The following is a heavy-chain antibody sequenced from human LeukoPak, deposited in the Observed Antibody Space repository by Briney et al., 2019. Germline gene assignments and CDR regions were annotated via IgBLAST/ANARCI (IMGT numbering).Heavy chain of an antibody. V-gene: IGHV4-34*01. J-gene: IGHJ4*02. D-gene: IGHD2-2*01. CDR3: ARDNIVVVPAAGFDY. Sequence: SETLSLTCAVYGGSFSGYYWSWIRQPPGKGLEWIGEINHSGSTNYNPSLKGRVTISVDTSKNQFSLKLSSVTAADTAVYYCARDNIVVVPAAGFDYWGQGTLVTVSS. CDR2: INHSGST. CDR1: GGSFSGYY.